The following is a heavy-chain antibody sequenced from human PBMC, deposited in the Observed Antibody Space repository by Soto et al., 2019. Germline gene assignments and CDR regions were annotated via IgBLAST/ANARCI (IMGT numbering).Heavy chain of an antibody. Sequence: QLQLQESGSGLVKPSQTLSLTCAVSGGSISSGGYSWSWIRQPPGNGLEWIGYIYHSGSTYYNPSLKCRVTISVDRSKNQFSLKLSSVTAADTAVYYCARSHYGDYGYGMDVWGQGTTVTVSS. J-gene: IGHJ6*02. V-gene: IGHV4-30-2*01. CDR3: ARSHYGDYGYGMDV. CDR1: GGSISSGGYS. CDR2: IYHSGST. D-gene: IGHD4-17*01.